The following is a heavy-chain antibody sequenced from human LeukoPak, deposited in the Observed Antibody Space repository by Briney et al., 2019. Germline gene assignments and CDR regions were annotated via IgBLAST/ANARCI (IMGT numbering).Heavy chain of an antibody. J-gene: IGHJ4*02. CDR3: AGRARSNLGDY. V-gene: IGHV1-18*01. Sequence: ASVKVSCKASGYTFTSYGISWVRQAPGPGLEWMGWISAYNGNTNYAQKLQGRVTITTDTSTSTAYMELRSLRSDDTAVYYCAGRARSNLGDYWRQGTVVSVSA. CDR2: ISAYNGNT. D-gene: IGHD1-26*01. CDR1: GYTFTSYG.